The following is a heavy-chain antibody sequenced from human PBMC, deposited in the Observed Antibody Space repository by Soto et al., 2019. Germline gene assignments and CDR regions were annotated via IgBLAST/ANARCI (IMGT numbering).Heavy chain of an antibody. CDR1: GGTFSSYA. CDR3: ARDRTDEYYYYCYGMDV. V-gene: IGHV1-69*13. CDR2: IIPIFGTA. J-gene: IGHJ6*02. Sequence: GASVKVSCKASGGTFSSYAISWVRQAPGQGLEWMGGIIPIFGTANYAQKLQGRVTITADESTSTAYMELSSLRSEDTAVYYCARDRTDEYYYYCYGMDVWGQGTTVTVSS.